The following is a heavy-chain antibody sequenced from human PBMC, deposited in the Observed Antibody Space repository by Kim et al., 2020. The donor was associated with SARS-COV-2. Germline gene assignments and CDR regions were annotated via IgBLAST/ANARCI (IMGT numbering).Heavy chain of an antibody. D-gene: IGHD3-22*01. Sequence: SETLSLTCAVSGGSISSGGYSWSWIRQPPGKGLEWIGYIYYSGSTYYNPSLKSRVTISVDRSKNQFSLKLSSVTAADTAVYYCARGGRDSSGYYYDYWG. CDR1: GGSISSGGYS. CDR3: ARGGRDSSGYYYDY. V-gene: IGHV4-30-2*01. J-gene: IGHJ4*01. CDR2: IYYSGST.